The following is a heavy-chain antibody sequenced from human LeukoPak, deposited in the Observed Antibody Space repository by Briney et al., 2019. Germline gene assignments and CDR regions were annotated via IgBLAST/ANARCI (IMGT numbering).Heavy chain of an antibody. J-gene: IGHJ4*02. V-gene: IGHV3-48*03. Sequence: GGSLRLSCAASGFTFSSSEMNWGRQAPGKGLEWVSHISSASTMSYAESVKGRFTISRDNAENSVFLQMNSLRAEDTAVCYCARRRYNWQDGFDYWGQGTLVTVSS. D-gene: IGHD1-20*01. CDR1: GFTFSSSE. CDR3: ARRRYNWQDGFDY. CDR2: ISSASTM.